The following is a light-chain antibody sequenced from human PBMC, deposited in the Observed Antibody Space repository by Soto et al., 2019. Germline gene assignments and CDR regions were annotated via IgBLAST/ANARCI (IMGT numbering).Light chain of an antibody. CDR2: GNS. CDR1: SSNIGAGYD. V-gene: IGLV1-40*01. CDR3: QSYDNTLSGVV. J-gene: IGLJ2*01. Sequence: QSVLTQPPSVSGAPGQRVTISCTGSSSNIGAGYDVHWYLHLPGTAPKLLIFGNSHRPSGVPDRFSASKSGTSASLAITGLQAEDGADYYCQSYDNTLSGVVFGGGTQLTVL.